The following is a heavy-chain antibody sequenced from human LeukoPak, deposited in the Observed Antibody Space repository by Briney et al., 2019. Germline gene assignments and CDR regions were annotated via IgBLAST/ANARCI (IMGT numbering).Heavy chain of an antibody. V-gene: IGHV1-24*01. J-gene: IGHJ5*02. CDR2: FDPEDGET. D-gene: IGHD3-3*01. Sequence: GASVKVSCKVSGYTLTELSMHWVRQAPGKGLEWMGGFDPEDGETIYAQKFQGRVTMTEDTSTDTAYMELSSLRSEDTAVYYCARGITIFGVVIIDGYNWFDPWGQGTLVTVSS. CDR3: ARGITIFGVVIIDGYNWFDP. CDR1: GYTLTELS.